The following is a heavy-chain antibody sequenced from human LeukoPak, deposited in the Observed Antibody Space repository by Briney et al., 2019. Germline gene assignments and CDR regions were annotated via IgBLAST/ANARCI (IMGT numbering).Heavy chain of an antibody. D-gene: IGHD6-13*01. CDR3: ARDLYSSSWLALPGYYFDY. CDR2: INPSGGST. J-gene: IGHJ4*02. Sequence: GASVKVSCKASGYTFTSYYMHWVRQAPGQGLEWMGIINPSGGSTSYAQKFQGRVTMTRDTSTSTVYKELSSLRSEDTAVYYCARDLYSSSWLALPGYYFDYWDQGTLVTVSS. CDR1: GYTFTSYY. V-gene: IGHV1-46*01.